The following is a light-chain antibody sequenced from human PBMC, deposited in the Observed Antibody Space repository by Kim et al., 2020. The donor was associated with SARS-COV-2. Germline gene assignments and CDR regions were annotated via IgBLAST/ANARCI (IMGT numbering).Light chain of an antibody. Sequence: GQRVTISCSGGSANIGSNTVNWYQQLPGTAPKLLIYSNNQRPSGVPDRFSGSKSGTSASLAISGLQSEDEADYYCAAWDDSLNVVVFGGGTQLTVL. V-gene: IGLV1-44*01. CDR3: AAWDDSLNVVV. J-gene: IGLJ2*01. CDR1: SANIGSNT. CDR2: SNN.